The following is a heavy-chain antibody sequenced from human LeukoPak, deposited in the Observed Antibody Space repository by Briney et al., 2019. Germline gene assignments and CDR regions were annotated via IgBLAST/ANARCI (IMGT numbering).Heavy chain of an antibody. V-gene: IGHV4-59*12. CDR3: ARDYGGNSDAFDI. Sequence: SETLSLTCTVSGGSISSYYWSWIRQPPGKGLEWIGYIYYSGSTYYNPSLKSRVTISVDTSKNQFSLKLSSVTAADTAVYYCARDYGGNSDAFDIWGQGTMVTVSS. D-gene: IGHD4-23*01. CDR1: GGSISSYY. CDR2: IYYSGST. J-gene: IGHJ3*02.